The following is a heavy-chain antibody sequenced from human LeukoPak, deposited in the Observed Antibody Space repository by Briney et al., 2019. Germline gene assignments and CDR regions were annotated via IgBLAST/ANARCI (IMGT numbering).Heavy chain of an antibody. CDR3: ARERYDILTGYSVDY. Sequence: GGSLRLSCAPSGFTLSIYCTSWVRQAPGEGLEWVSVIYSGGSTYYADSVKGRFTISRDNSKNTLCLQMNSLRAEDTAVYYCARERYDILTGYSVDYWGEGTLVTLSS. V-gene: IGHV3-66*01. D-gene: IGHD3-9*01. J-gene: IGHJ4*02. CDR1: GFTLSIYC. CDR2: IYSGGST.